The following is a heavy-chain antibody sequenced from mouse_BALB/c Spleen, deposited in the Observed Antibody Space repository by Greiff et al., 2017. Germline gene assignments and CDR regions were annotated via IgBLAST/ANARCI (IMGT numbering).Heavy chain of an antibody. Sequence: EVQLQQSGPELVKPGASVKMSCKASGYTFTSYVMHWVKQKPGQGLEWIGYINPYNDGTKYNEKFKGKATLTSDKSSSTAYMELSSLTSEDSAVYYCARDYRYVPYAMDYWGQGTSVTVSS. J-gene: IGHJ4*01. V-gene: IGHV1-14*01. CDR2: INPYNDGT. CDR1: GYTFTSYV. D-gene: IGHD2-14*01. CDR3: ARDYRYVPYAMDY.